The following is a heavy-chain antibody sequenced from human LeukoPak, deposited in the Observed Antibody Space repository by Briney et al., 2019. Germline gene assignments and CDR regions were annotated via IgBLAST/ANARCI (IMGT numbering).Heavy chain of an antibody. J-gene: IGHJ3*02. CDR3: ARGDYDDAFDI. CDR2: IYYSGST. D-gene: IGHD3-22*01. Sequence: SETLSLTCSVSGGSINNYYWSWIRQPPGKGLEWIGYIYYSGSTNYNPSLKSRVTISVDTSKNQFSLKLSSVTAADTAVYYCARGDYDDAFDIWGQGTMVTVSS. CDR1: GGSINNYY. V-gene: IGHV4-59*01.